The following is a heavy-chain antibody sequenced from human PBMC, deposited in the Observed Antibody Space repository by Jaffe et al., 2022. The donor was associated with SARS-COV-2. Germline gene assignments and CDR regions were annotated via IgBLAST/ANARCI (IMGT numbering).Heavy chain of an antibody. V-gene: IGHV3-53*01. CDR3: ARGSTPLVVYAFDI. J-gene: IGHJ3*02. CDR2: IYSGGST. CDR1: GFTVSSNY. D-gene: IGHD3-22*01. Sequence: EVQLVESGGGLIQPGGSLRLSCAASGFTVSSNYMSWVRQAPGKGLEWVSVIYSGGSTYYADSVKGRFTISRDNSKNTLYLQMNSLRAEDTAVYYCARGSTPLVVYAFDIWGQGTMVTVSS.